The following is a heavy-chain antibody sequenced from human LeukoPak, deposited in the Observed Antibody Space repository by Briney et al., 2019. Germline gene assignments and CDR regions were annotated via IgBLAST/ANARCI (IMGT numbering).Heavy chain of an antibody. J-gene: IGHJ4*02. CDR1: GGTFSSYA. Sequence: ASVKVSCKASGGTFSSYAISWVRQAPGQGLEWMGGIIPIFGTANYAQKFQGRVTITADESTSTAYMELSSLRSEDTAVYYCARDPRDGYNEFGFDYWGQRTLVTVSS. V-gene: IGHV1-69*13. D-gene: IGHD5-24*01. CDR3: ARDPRDGYNEFGFDY. CDR2: IIPIFGTA.